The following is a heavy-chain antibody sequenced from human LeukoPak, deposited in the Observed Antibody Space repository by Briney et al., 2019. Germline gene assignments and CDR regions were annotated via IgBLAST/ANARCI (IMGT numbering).Heavy chain of an antibody. CDR2: IYSGGST. J-gene: IGHJ3*02. Sequence: GGSLRLSCAASGFTVSTNYMTWVRQAPGKGQEWVSGIYSGGSTYYADSVKGRFTISRDNSKKMLYLQMNSLRAEDTAVYYCARGWVLATGAFDIWGQGTMVTVSS. D-gene: IGHD2-8*02. CDR3: ARGWVLATGAFDI. CDR1: GFTVSTNY. V-gene: IGHV3-53*01.